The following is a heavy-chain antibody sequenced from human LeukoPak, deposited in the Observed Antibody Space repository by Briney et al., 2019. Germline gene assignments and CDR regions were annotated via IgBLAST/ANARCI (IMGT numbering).Heavy chain of an antibody. CDR1: GGSISSYY. CDR2: IYYSGST. V-gene: IGHV4-59*01. CDR3: ARGEDYNWFDP. Sequence: SETLSLTCTVSGGSISSYYWSWIRQPPGKGLEWIGYIYYSGSTNYNPSLKSRVTISVDMSKNQFSLKLSSVTAADTAVYYCARGEDYNWFDPWGQGTLVTVSS. D-gene: IGHD2-15*01. J-gene: IGHJ5*02.